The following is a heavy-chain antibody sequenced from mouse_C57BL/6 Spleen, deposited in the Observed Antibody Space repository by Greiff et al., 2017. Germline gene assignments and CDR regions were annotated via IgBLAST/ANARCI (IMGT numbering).Heavy chain of an antibody. CDR3: ARLHYYGSSNWFAY. Sequence: VQLQQSGAELVKPGASVKLSCKASGYTFTSYWMQWVKQRPGQGLEWIGEIDPSDSYTNYNQKFKGKATLTVDTSSSTAYMQLSSLTSEDSAVYYCARLHYYGSSNWFAYWGQGTLVTVSA. CDR2: IDPSDSYT. J-gene: IGHJ3*01. D-gene: IGHD1-1*01. CDR1: GYTFTSYW. V-gene: IGHV1-50*01.